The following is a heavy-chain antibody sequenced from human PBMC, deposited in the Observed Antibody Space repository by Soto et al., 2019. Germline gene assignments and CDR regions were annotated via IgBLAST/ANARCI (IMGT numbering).Heavy chain of an antibody. J-gene: IGHJ5*02. V-gene: IGHV4-31*02. CDR2: IYYRRST. Sequence: GVSWTWNSKNPGKGLEWIGYIYYRRSTYYNPSRKSRVTISVDTSKNQFSLKLSSVTAADTAVYYCARDSRYDNYGNRWFDPWGQGTLVTGPS. D-gene: IGHD5-12*01. CDR3: ARDSRYDNYGNRWFDP. CDR1: GVS.